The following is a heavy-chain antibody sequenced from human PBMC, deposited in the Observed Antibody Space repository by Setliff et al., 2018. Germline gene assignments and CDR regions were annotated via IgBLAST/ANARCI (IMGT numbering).Heavy chain of an antibody. CDR1: GFTFSRYA. CDR3: AREEVEPLSMTSYYYYMDV. CDR2: ISFDGSNE. J-gene: IGHJ6*03. V-gene: IGHV3-30*04. D-gene: IGHD1-1*01. Sequence: GGSLRLSCAASGFTFSRYALHWVRQAPGKGLEWVALISFDGSNEHFADSVKGRFTISRDNSINTVYLQMNSLRREDTAVYFCAREEVEPLSMTSYYYYMDVWGRGTTVTVSS.